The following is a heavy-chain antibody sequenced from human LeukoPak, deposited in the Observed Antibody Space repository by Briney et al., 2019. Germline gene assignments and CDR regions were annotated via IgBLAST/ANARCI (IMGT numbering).Heavy chain of an antibody. D-gene: IGHD2-2*01. CDR1: GYTFTSYA. Sequence: ASVKVSCKASGYTFTSYAMNWVRQAPGQGLEWMGWINTNAGNPTYAQGFTGRFVFSLDTSVSTAYLQISSLKAEDTAVYYCARDMRVPAAMGDWFDPWGQGTLVTVSS. J-gene: IGHJ5*02. CDR3: ARDMRVPAAMGDWFDP. V-gene: IGHV7-4-1*02. CDR2: INTNAGNP.